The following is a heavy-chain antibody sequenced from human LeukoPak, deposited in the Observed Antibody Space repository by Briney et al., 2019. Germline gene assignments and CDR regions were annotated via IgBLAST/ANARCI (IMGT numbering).Heavy chain of an antibody. V-gene: IGHV1-46*01. CDR3: ARGPTKKRYQLPSFDI. D-gene: IGHD2-2*01. Sequence: ASVKVSCKASGYTFTSYYMHWVRQAPGQGLEWMGIINPSGGSTSYAQKFQGRVTMTRDTSMSTVYMELSSLRSEDTAVYYCARGPTKKRYQLPSFDIWGQGTMVTVSS. CDR1: GYTFTSYY. CDR2: INPSGGST. J-gene: IGHJ3*02.